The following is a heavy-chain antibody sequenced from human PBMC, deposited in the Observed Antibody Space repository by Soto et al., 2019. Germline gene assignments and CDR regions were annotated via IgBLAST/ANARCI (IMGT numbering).Heavy chain of an antibody. CDR1: VYIFTNYG. Sequence: AALKVSCKTSVYIFTNYGISWVRQAPGQGREWMGWINVNGGNTNYAQNLQGRVILTTDTSTSTAYMALWSLTSDDTAVYYCARDWNYNSDSWGKGTLVTLSS. CDR2: INVNGGNT. CDR3: ARDWNYNSDS. J-gene: IGHJ4*02. V-gene: IGHV1-18*01. D-gene: IGHD1-7*01.